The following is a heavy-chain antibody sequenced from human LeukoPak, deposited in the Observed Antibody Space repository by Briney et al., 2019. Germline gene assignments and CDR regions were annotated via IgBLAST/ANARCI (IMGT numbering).Heavy chain of an antibody. D-gene: IGHD3-3*01. CDR1: GGTFSSHA. V-gene: IGHV1-69*04. Sequence: SVKVSCKASGGTFSSHAISWVRQAPGQGLEWMGRIIPILGIANYAQKFQGRITITADKSTSTAYMELSSLRSEDTAVYYCASLRFLEWLLPPYYYYGMDVWGQGTTVTVSS. CDR3: ASLRFLEWLLPPYYYYGMDV. J-gene: IGHJ6*02. CDR2: IIPILGIA.